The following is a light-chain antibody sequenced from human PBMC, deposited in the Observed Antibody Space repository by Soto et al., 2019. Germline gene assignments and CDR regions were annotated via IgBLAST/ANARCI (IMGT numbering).Light chain of an antibody. CDR3: HQRSKWPLT. J-gene: IGKJ4*01. CDR1: QSVNNY. CDR2: DSS. V-gene: IGKV3-11*01. Sequence: EIVLTQSPATLSLSPGERATLSCRASQSVNNYLAWYQQKPGQAHRLLIYDSSSRATDIPARFSGSGSGTDFTLNISSLEPEDFANYYCHQRSKWPLTFVGGTKVEIK.